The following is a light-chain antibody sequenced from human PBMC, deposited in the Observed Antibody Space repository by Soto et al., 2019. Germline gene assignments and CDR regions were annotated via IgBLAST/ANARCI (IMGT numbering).Light chain of an antibody. J-gene: IGKJ1*01. Sequence: DIQMTQSPSSVSVSVGDRVTITCRASQRISRFLAWYQQRPGRAPSLLLYGASTVQTGVPSRFSGSGSGTDFTLTISSLQPEDRATYYCQQAATFPWTFGQGTKVEIK. CDR3: QQAATFPWT. CDR2: GAS. CDR1: QRISRF. V-gene: IGKV1-12*01.